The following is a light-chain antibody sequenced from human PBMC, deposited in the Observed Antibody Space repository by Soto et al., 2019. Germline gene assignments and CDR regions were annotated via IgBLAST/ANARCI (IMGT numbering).Light chain of an antibody. CDR2: QVS. Sequence: QSPLTQPPSASGSPGQSVTISCTGTSSDVGGYNYVSWYQQHPGKAPKLLIYQVSKRPSGVPDRFSGSKSGNTASLTVSGLQAEDEADYYCSSYAGSNRNVFGTGTKLTVL. CDR1: SSDVGGYNY. V-gene: IGLV2-8*01. CDR3: SSYAGSNRNV. J-gene: IGLJ1*01.